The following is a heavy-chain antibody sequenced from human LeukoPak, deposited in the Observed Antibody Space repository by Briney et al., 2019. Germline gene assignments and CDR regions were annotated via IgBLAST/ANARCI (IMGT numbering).Heavy chain of an antibody. CDR1: GFTFSSYA. Sequence: PGGSLRLSCAASGFTFSSYAMSWVRQAPGKGVEWVSAISGSGGSTYYADSVKGRFTISRDNSKNTLYLQMNSLRAEDTAVYYCAKDNLYDSSGRGAFDYWGQGTLVTVSS. CDR2: ISGSGGST. J-gene: IGHJ4*02. V-gene: IGHV3-23*01. D-gene: IGHD3-22*01. CDR3: AKDNLYDSSGRGAFDY.